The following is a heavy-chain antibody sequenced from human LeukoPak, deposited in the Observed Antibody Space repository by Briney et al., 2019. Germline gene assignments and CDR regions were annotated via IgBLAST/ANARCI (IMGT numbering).Heavy chain of an antibody. D-gene: IGHD1-1*01. CDR3: ARALTTLTYEGY. J-gene: IGHJ4*02. CDR1: GFTFSSYT. Sequence: GGSLRLSCAASGFTFSSYTMHWIRQAPGKGLEWVSSISGSNSYIFYADSVKGRFTVSRDNAKDSLYLQMNSLRAEDTAVYHCARALTTLTYEGYWGQGTLVTVSS. CDR2: ISGSNSYI. V-gene: IGHV3-21*01.